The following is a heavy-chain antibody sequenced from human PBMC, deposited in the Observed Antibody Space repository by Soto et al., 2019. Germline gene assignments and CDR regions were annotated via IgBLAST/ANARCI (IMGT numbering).Heavy chain of an antibody. J-gene: IGHJ3*02. CDR3: ASRGRVYYYGSGSYSGAFDI. V-gene: IGHV1-18*01. CDR1: GYTFTSYG. D-gene: IGHD3-10*01. Sequence: ASVKVSCKASGYTFTSYGISWVRQAPGQGLEWMVWISAYNGNTNYAQKLQGRVTMTTDTSTSTAYMELRSLRSDDTAVYYCASRGRVYYYGSGSYSGAFDIWGQGTMVTVSS. CDR2: ISAYNGNT.